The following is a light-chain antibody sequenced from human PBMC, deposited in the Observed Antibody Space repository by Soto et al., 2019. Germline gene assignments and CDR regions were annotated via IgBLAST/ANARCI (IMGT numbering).Light chain of an antibody. CDR2: GAS. Sequence: EIVLTQSPGTLSLSPGERATLSYRASQSVSSSCLAWYQQKPGQSPRLLIYGASSRATGISDRFSGSGSGTDFTLTISRLEPEDFAVYYCQQCGSSPITFGQGTRLEIK. CDR3: QQCGSSPIT. V-gene: IGKV3-20*01. CDR1: QSVSSSC. J-gene: IGKJ5*01.